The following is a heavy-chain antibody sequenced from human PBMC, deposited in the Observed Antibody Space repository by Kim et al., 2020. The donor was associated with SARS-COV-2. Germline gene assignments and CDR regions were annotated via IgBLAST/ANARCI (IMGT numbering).Heavy chain of an antibody. CDR1: GYSFTSYW. J-gene: IGHJ5*02. V-gene: IGHV5-10-1*01. CDR2: IDPSDSYT. Sequence: GESLKISCKGSGYSFTSYWISWVRQMPGKGLEWMGRIDPSDSYTNYSPSFQGHVTISADKSISTAYLQWSSLKASDTAMYYCARLAGDYDFWSGYFGWFDPWGQGTLVTVSS. D-gene: IGHD3-3*01. CDR3: ARLAGDYDFWSGYFGWFDP.